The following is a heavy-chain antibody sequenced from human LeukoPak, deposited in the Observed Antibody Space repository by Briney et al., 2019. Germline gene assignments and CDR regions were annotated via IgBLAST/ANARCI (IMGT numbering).Heavy chain of an antibody. CDR1: GGSFSGYY. J-gene: IGHJ4*02. CDR2: IYTSGST. D-gene: IGHD6-19*01. V-gene: IGHV4-4*07. CDR3: ARVSSAGIWDY. Sequence: SETLSLTCTASGGSFSGYYWSWIRQPAGKGLEWIGRIYTSGSTNYNPSLKSRVTMSVDTSKNQFSLKLSSVTAADTAVYYCARVSSAGIWDYWGQGTLVTVSS.